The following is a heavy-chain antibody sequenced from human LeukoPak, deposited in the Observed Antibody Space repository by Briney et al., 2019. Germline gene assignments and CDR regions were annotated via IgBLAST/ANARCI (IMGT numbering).Heavy chain of an antibody. CDR3: ARTYYYDSYFDY. D-gene: IGHD3-22*01. Sequence: XKASGGTFISYAISWVRQAPGQGLEWMGGIIPIFGTANYAQKFQGRVTITTDESTSTAYMELSSLRSEDTAVYYCARTYYYDSYFDYWGQGTLVTVSS. J-gene: IGHJ4*02. CDR1: GGTFISYA. V-gene: IGHV1-69*05. CDR2: IIPIFGTA.